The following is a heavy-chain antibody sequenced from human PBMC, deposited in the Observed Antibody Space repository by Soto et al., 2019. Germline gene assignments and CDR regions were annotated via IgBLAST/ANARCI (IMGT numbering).Heavy chain of an antibody. CDR2: IYYSGST. D-gene: IGHD2-15*01. J-gene: IGHJ2*01. V-gene: IGHV4-61*01. Sequence: QVQLQESGPGLVKPSETLSLTCTVSGGSVSSGSYYWSWIRQPPGKGLEWIGYIYYSGSTNYNPPRKSRVSISVDTARNQFSLKLSSVTAADTAVYYCARDNPVYCSGGSCYRNWYFDLWGRGTLVTVSS. CDR1: GGSVSSGSYY. CDR3: ARDNPVYCSGGSCYRNWYFDL.